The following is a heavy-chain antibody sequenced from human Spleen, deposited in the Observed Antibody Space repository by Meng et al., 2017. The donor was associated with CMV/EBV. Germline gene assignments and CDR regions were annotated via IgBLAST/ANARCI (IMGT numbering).Heavy chain of an antibody. CDR2: IYYSGST. J-gene: IGHJ6*02. CDR3: ARGPDVLRSLQWSYYGMDV. V-gene: IGHV4-59*01. Sequence: GSLRLSCTVSGGSISSYYWSWIRQPPGKGLEWMGYIYYSGSTNYNPSLKSRVTISVDTSKNQVSLKLSSVTAADTAVYFCARGPDVLRSLQWSYYGMDVWGQGTTVTVSS. CDR1: GGSISSYY. D-gene: IGHD3-3*01.